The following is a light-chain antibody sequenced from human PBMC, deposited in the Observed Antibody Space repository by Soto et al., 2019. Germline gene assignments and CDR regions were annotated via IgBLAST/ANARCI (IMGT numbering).Light chain of an antibody. CDR3: QQYRNYPYT. Sequence: DIQMTQFPSTLSASLGDRVTITCRVSQGIHNYLAWFQQKPGKAPKSLIYAASTLQSGVPSNFSGSGSGTDFSLTISSLRPEDFAAYYCQQYRNYPYTFGQGTKLEIK. CDR2: AAS. V-gene: IGKV1-16*02. J-gene: IGKJ2*01. CDR1: QGIHNY.